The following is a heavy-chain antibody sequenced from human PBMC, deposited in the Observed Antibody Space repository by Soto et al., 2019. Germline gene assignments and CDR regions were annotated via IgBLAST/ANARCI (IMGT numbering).Heavy chain of an antibody. J-gene: IGHJ5*02. CDR3: ARGVELRFLEWLPGSWFDP. D-gene: IGHD3-3*01. V-gene: IGHV1-3*01. CDR2: INAGNGNT. Sequence: GASVKVSCKASGYTFTSYAMHWVRQAPGQRLEWMGWINAGNGNTKYSQKFQGRVTMTRNTSISTAYMELSSLRSEDTAVYYCARGVELRFLEWLPGSWFDPWGQGTLVTVSS. CDR1: GYTFTSYA.